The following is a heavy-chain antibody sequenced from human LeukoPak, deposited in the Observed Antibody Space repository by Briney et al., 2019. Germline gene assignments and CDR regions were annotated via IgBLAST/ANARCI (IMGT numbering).Heavy chain of an antibody. CDR1: GGSISSYY. J-gene: IGHJ4*02. CDR2: IYYSGST. Sequence: PSETLSLTCTVSGGSISSYYWSWIRQPPGEGLEWIGYIYYSGSTNYNPPLKSRVTISVDTSKNQFSLKLSSVTAADTAVYYCARDGPVAGYFDYWGQGTLVTVSS. V-gene: IGHV4-59*01. CDR3: ARDGPVAGYFDY. D-gene: IGHD6-19*01.